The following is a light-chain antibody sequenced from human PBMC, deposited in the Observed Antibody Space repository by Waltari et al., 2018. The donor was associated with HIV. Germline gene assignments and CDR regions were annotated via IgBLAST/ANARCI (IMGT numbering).Light chain of an antibody. CDR1: SGHSSNA. Sequence: QPVLTQPPSASGPLGASVKLTCTLSSGHSSNAIAWHQQQPEKGPRFLMKVNSDGSHNRGAGIPDRFSGSTYGAERYLTISSLQSEDEAGYYCQTWGTGIAVFGGGTKLTVL. J-gene: IGLJ3*02. V-gene: IGLV4-69*01. CDR3: QTWGTGIAV. CDR2: VNSDGSH.